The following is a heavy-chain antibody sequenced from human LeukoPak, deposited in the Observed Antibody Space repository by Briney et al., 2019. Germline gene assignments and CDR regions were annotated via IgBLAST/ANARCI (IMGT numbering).Heavy chain of an antibody. D-gene: IGHD2/OR15-2a*01. CDR3: ARERTTIVSGTTIGAY. Sequence: PGGSLRLSCAASGFTFSSYWMHWVRQAPGKGLVWVSRINSDGTSTTYADSVKGRFTISRDNAKNSLFLQMNSLTADDTALYYCARERTTIVSGTTIGAYWGQGTLVTVSS. CDR1: GFTFSSYW. CDR2: INSDGTST. J-gene: IGHJ4*02. V-gene: IGHV3-74*01.